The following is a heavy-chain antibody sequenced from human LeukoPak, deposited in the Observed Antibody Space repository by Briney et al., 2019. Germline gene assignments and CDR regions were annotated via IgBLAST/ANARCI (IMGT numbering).Heavy chain of an antibody. D-gene: IGHD3-10*01. CDR3: ASTGYGGSGSYWYYYYYMDV. CDR2: IYTSGNT. J-gene: IGHJ6*03. Sequence: SETLSLTCTVSGGSISSGGYYWSWIRQPAGKGLEWIGRIYTSGNTNYNPSLKSRATISVDTSKNQFSLELSSVTAADTAVYYCASTGYGGSGSYWYYYYYMDVWGKGTTVTVSS. CDR1: GGSISSGGYY. V-gene: IGHV4-61*02.